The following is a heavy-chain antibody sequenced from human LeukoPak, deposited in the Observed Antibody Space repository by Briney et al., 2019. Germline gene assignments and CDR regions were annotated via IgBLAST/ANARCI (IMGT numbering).Heavy chain of an antibody. D-gene: IGHD6-19*01. Sequence: GASVKVSCKASGGTFSSYAISWVRQAPGQGLEWMGRIIPILGTANYAQKFQGRVTITADKSTSTAYMELSSLRSEDTAVYYCAREGIAVAGVFDYWGQGTLVTVSS. CDR2: IIPILGTA. V-gene: IGHV1-69*04. J-gene: IGHJ4*02. CDR3: AREGIAVAGVFDY. CDR1: GGTFSSYA.